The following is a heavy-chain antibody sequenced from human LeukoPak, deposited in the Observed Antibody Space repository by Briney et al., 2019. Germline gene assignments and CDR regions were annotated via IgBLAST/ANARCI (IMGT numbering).Heavy chain of an antibody. CDR2: TYYRSKWYN. CDR1: GDSVSSNSAA. V-gene: IGHV6-1*01. J-gene: IGHJ4*02. D-gene: IGHD6-19*01. CDR3: AREGKWLVNFLFLYFDY. Sequence: SQTLSLTCAISGDSVSSNSAAWNWIRQSPSRGLEWLGRTYYRSKWYNDYAVSVKSRITINPDTSKKQFSLQLNSVTPEDTAVYYSAREGKWLVNFLFLYFDYWGQGTLVTVSS.